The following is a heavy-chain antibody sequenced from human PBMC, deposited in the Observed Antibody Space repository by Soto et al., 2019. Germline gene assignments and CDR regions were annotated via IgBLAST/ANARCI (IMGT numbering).Heavy chain of an antibody. D-gene: IGHD2-15*01. V-gene: IGHV3-33*01. J-gene: IGHJ4*02. Sequence: GGSLRLSCAASGFTFSSYGMHWVRQAPGKGLEWVAVIWYDGSNKYYADSVKGRFTISRDNSKNTLYLQMNSLRAEDTAVYYCARVGIEGIGVVVAATLPGPPDYWGQGTLVTVSS. CDR3: ARVGIEGIGVVVAATLPGPPDY. CDR1: GFTFSSYG. CDR2: IWYDGSNK.